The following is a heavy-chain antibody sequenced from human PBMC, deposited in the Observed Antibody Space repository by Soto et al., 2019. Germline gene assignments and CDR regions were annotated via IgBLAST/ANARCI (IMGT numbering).Heavy chain of an antibody. CDR2: ISAYNGNT. Sequence: QVQLVQSGAEVKKPGASVKVSCKASGYTFTSYGISWVRQAPGQGLEWMGWISAYNGNTKNAQKLQGRVTMTTDTATSTASMELRSLRSDDTSVYYCARDSPPVDYWGQGTLVTVSS. CDR3: ARDSPPVDY. J-gene: IGHJ4*02. CDR1: GYTFTSYG. V-gene: IGHV1-18*01.